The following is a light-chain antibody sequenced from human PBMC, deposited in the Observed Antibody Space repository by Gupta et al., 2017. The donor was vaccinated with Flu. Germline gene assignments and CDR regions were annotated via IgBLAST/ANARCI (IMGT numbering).Light chain of an antibody. V-gene: IGLV3-25*02. Sequence: SSALTQPPSVSVSPGKTARITCSGDALPKQYAYRYQQKPGQAPVLVIYKESERPAGIPGRFSGSSSGTTVTLTISGVQAEDEADYYCHSADSSGTYVFGTGTKVTVL. CDR1: ALPKQY. CDR2: KES. J-gene: IGLJ1*01. CDR3: HSADSSGTYV.